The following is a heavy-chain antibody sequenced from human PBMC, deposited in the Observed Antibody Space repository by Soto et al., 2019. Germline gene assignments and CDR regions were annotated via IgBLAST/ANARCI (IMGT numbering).Heavy chain of an antibody. CDR2: ISSSSSTI. J-gene: IGHJ2*01. V-gene: IGHV3-48*02. D-gene: IGHD6-19*01. CDR3: ARDSRGSGWYIRDWYFDL. Sequence: PGGSLRLSCAASGFTFSSYSMNWVRQAPGKGLEWVSYISSSSSTIYYADSVKGRFTISRDNAKNSLYLQMNSLRDEDTAVYYCARDSRGSGWYIRDWYFDLWGRGTLVTVSS. CDR1: GFTFSSYS.